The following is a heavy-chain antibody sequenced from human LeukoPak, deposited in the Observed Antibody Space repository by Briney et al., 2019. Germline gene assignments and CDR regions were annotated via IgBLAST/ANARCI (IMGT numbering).Heavy chain of an antibody. Sequence: GGSLRLSCAASGFTFSSYSMNWVRQAPGKGLEWVSSISSSSSYIYYADSVKGRFTISRDNAKNSLYLQMNSLRAEDTAVYYCARATGGNYDILTGYYQPNAFDIWGQGTMVTVSS. D-gene: IGHD3-9*01. J-gene: IGHJ3*02. V-gene: IGHV3-21*01. CDR2: ISSSSSYI. CDR3: ARATGGNYDILTGYYQPNAFDI. CDR1: GFTFSSYS.